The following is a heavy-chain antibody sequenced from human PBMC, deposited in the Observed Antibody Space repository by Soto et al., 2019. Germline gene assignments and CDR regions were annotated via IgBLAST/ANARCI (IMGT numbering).Heavy chain of an antibody. J-gene: IGHJ4*02. V-gene: IGHV4-34*01. CDR2: INHSGST. D-gene: IGHD6-13*01. CDR1: GGCFSGYY. Sequence: SETLSLTCAVYGGCFSGYYWSWIRQPPGKGLEWIGEINHSGSTNYNPSLKSRVTISVDTSKNQFSLKLSSVTAADTAVYYCARGWYRPGGFDYWGQGTLVTVSS. CDR3: ARGWYRPGGFDY.